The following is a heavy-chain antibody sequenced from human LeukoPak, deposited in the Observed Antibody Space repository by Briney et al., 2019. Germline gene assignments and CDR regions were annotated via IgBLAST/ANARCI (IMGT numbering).Heavy chain of an antibody. CDR1: GYSFTSYW. D-gene: IGHD3-22*01. V-gene: IGHV5-51*01. J-gene: IGHJ4*02. CDR3: ARPRDYYDSSGYYQYYFDY. CDR2: IYPGDSDT. Sequence: GESLKISCKGSGYSFTSYWIGWVRQMPGKGLKWMGIIYPGDSDTRYSPSFQGQVTISADKSISTAYLQWSSLKASDTAMYYCARPRDYYDSSGYYQYYFDYWGQGTLVTVSS.